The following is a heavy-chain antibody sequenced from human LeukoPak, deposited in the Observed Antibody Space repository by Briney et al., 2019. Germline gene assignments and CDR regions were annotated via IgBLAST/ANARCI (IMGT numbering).Heavy chain of an antibody. V-gene: IGHV1-2*02. CDR2: INPNSGDT. D-gene: IGHD4-17*01. CDR1: GYTFTAYY. Sequence: ASVKVSCKASGYTFTAYYMHWVRQAPGQGLEWMGWINPNSGDTKYAQKFQGRVTMTRDTSISTAYMELSRLRSDDTAVYYCARPGGSDYGDYNYWGQGTLVTVSS. J-gene: IGHJ4*02. CDR3: ARPGGSDYGDYNY.